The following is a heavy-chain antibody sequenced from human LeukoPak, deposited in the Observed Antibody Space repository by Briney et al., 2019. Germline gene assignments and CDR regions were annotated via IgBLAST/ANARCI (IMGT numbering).Heavy chain of an antibody. D-gene: IGHD1-26*01. J-gene: IGHJ3*02. Sequence: PGGSLRLSCAGSGFIFNSHSMNWVRQAPGKGLEWVSYISATSGSAIYYADSVKGRFTISRDNAKNSLYLQMSSLRAEDTAVYYCARAGVVGPLGAFDIWAKGQWSPSLQ. V-gene: IGHV3-48*04. CDR3: ARAGVVGPLGAFDI. CDR1: GFIFNSHS. CDR2: ISATSGSAI.